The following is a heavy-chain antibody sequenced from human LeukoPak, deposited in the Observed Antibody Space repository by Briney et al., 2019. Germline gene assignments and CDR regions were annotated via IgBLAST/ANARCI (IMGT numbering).Heavy chain of an antibody. J-gene: IGHJ3*01. D-gene: IGHD2-2*02. CDR3: VKDRYCSSTTCYSALNL. V-gene: IGHV3-64D*09. CDR1: GFTFSNHA. CDR2: ISSNGDST. Sequence: PGGSLRLSCSASGFTFSNHAMHWVRQAPGKGLEYVSAISSNGDSTYYADSVKGRFIISRDNSRNTMNLQMSSLRAEDTAVYYCVKDRYCSSTTCYSALNLWGQGTMVTVSS.